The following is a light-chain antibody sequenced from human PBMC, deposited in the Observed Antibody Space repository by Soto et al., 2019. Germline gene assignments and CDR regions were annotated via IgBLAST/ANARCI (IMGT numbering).Light chain of an antibody. CDR2: KSS. J-gene: IGKJ1*01. CDR3: QQYNDYPWT. V-gene: IGKV1-5*03. Sequence: DIQMTQSPSTLSASVGDRVTITCRASQSISTWLAWYQQKPGKAPKLLIYKSSTLESGVPSRFSGSGSGTKFTLTISSLRPDDFATYYCQQYNDYPWTFGQGTNVEIK. CDR1: QSISTW.